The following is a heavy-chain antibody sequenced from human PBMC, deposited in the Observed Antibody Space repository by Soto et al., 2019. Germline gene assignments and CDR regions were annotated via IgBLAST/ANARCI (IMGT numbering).Heavy chain of an antibody. CDR3: ARDSKDYDYVWGSYRLFDY. V-gene: IGHV1-18*01. J-gene: IGHJ4*02. Sequence: QVQLVQSGAEVKKPGSSVKVSCKASGGTFSSYAISWVRQAPGQGLEWMGWISAYNGNTNYAQKLQGRVTMTTDTSTSTAYMELRSLRSDDTAVYYCARDSKDYDYVWGSYRLFDYWGQGTLVTVSS. CDR1: GGTFSSYA. CDR2: ISAYNGNT. D-gene: IGHD3-16*02.